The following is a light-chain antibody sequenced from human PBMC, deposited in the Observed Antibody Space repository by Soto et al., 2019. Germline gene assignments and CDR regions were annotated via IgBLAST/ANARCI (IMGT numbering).Light chain of an antibody. CDR1: QSVSGN. Sequence: EIVMTQSPATLSVSPGERATLSCRASQSVSGNLAWYQQKPGQAPRLLIYGASTRANGIPARFSGSGSGAECTLTISSLQSEDFAVYYCQQYNNWFSITFGQGTRLESK. CDR2: GAS. CDR3: QQYNNWFSIT. J-gene: IGKJ5*01. V-gene: IGKV3-15*01.